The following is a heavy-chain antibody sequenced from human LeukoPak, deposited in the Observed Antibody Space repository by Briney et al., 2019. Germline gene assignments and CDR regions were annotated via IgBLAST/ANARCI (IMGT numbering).Heavy chain of an antibody. Sequence: SVKVSCKSSGGTFSSYAISWVRQAPGQGLECMGGIIPIFGTANYAQKFQGRVTITTNESTSTAYMELSSLRSEETAVYYCASTDSSGCMDVWGKGTTVTVSS. CDR3: ASTDSSGCMDV. V-gene: IGHV1-69*05. CDR2: IIPIFGTA. D-gene: IGHD6-19*01. CDR1: GGTFSSYA. J-gene: IGHJ6*04.